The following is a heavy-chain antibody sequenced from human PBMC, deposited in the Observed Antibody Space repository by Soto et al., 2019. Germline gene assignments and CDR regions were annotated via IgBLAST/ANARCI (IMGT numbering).Heavy chain of an antibody. J-gene: IGHJ6*02. CDR2: ISSSSSYT. CDR3: AREVIDDSSQTYHYYGMDV. D-gene: IGHD3-22*01. Sequence: GGSLRLSCAASGFTFSSYSMNWVRQAPGKGLEWVSSISSSSSYTYYADSVKGRFTISRDNSKNTLYLQMNSLRAEDTAVYYCAREVIDDSSQTYHYYGMDVWGQGTTVTVSS. V-gene: IGHV3-21*04. CDR1: GFTFSSYS.